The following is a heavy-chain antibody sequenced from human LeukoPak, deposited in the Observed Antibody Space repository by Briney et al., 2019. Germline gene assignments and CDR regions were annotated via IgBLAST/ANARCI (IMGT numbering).Heavy chain of an antibody. V-gene: IGHV1-69*05. D-gene: IGHD6-13*01. CDR3: ARRQAAGIYFDY. Sequence: ASVKVSCKASGYTFTSYGISWVRQAPGQGLEWMGGIIPIFGTANYAQKFQGRVTITTDESTSTAYMELSSLRSEDTAVYYCARRQAAGIYFDYWGQGTLVTVSS. CDR2: IIPIFGTA. CDR1: GYTFTSYG. J-gene: IGHJ4*02.